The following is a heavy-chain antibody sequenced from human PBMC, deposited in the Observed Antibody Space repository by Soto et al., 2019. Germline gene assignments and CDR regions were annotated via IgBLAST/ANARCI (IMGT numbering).Heavy chain of an antibody. Sequence: SETLSLTCTVSGGSVSSGSYYWSRIRQPPGKGLEWIGYIYYSGSTNYNPSLKSRVTISVDTSKNQFSLKLSAVTAAATAVYYCASHRAKRQQRVLYYYYGMDVWGQGTTVTVSS. CDR3: ASHRAKRQQRVLYYYYGMDV. V-gene: IGHV4-61*01. J-gene: IGHJ6*02. CDR2: IYYSGST. CDR1: GGSVSSGSYY. D-gene: IGHD6-13*01.